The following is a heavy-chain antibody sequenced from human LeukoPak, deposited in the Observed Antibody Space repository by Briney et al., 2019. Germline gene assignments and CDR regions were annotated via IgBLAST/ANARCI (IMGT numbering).Heavy chain of an antibody. Sequence: PGGSLTLSCPASGFTFSTYWMSWVRQPPGKGLEWVANIKQDGSEKYYVDSVKGRFTISRDNAKNSLYLQMNSLRAEDTAVYYCARGGPTYYYDSSGYYFDYWGQGALVTVSS. CDR3: ARGGPTYYYDSSGYYFDY. V-gene: IGHV3-7*01. D-gene: IGHD3-22*01. J-gene: IGHJ4*02. CDR2: IKQDGSEK. CDR1: GFTFSTYW.